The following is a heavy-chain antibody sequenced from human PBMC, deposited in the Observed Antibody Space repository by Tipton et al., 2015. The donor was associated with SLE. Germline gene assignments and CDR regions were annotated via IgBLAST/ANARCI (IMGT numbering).Heavy chain of an antibody. J-gene: IGHJ4*02. Sequence: TLSLTCTVSGGSISSSSYYWGWIRQPPGKGLEWIGSIYYSGSTYYNPSLKSRVTISVDTSKNQFSLKRSSVTAADTAVYYCAREVRVVVGATYPDYWGQGTLVTVSS. CDR1: GGSISSSSYY. CDR3: AREVRVVVGATYPDY. V-gene: IGHV4-39*01. D-gene: IGHD1-26*01. CDR2: IYYSGST.